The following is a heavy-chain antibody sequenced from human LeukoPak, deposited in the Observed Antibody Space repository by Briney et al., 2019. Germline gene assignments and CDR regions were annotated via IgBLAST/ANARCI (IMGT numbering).Heavy chain of an antibody. J-gene: IGHJ4*02. V-gene: IGHV3-11*04. Sequence: PGGSLRLSCAASGFTFSDYYMSWIRQAPGKGLEWVSYISSSGSAVYDADSVKGRFTISRDNAKNSLYLQMNSLRAEDTAVYYCARVGSTAAAGTTDYWGQGILVTVSS. CDR1: GFTFSDYY. CDR3: ARVGSTAAAGTTDY. CDR2: ISSSGSAV. D-gene: IGHD6-13*01.